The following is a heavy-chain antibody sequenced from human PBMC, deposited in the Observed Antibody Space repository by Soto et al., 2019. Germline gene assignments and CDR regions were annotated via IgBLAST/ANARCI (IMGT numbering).Heavy chain of an antibody. CDR1: GFTFSNAW. D-gene: IGHD2-21*02. CDR3: TTDLSVTPYFDY. CDR2: IKSKTDGGTT. Sequence: EVQLVESGGGLVKPGGSLRLSCAASGFTFSNAWMNWVRQAPGKGLEWVGRIKSKTDGGTTDYAAPVKGRFTISRDDSKNTQYLQMNSLKTEDTAVYYCTTDLSVTPYFDYWGQGTLVTVSS. J-gene: IGHJ4*02. V-gene: IGHV3-15*07.